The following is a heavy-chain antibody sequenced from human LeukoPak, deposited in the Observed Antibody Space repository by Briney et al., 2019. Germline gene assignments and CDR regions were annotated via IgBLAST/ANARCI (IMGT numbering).Heavy chain of an antibody. V-gene: IGHV3-73*01. D-gene: IGHD5-18*01. CDR1: GFTFSGSA. CDR2: IRSKANSYAT. Sequence: PGGSLRLSCAASGFTFSGSAMHWVRQASGKGLEWVGRIRSKANSYATAYAASVKGRFTISRDDSKNTAYLQMNSLKTEDTAVYYCTRRGDTAMDTIDYWGQGTLATVSS. CDR3: TRRGDTAMDTIDY. J-gene: IGHJ4*02.